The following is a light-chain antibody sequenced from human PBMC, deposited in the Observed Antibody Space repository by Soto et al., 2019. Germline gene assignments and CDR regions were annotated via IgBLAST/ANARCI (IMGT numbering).Light chain of an antibody. CDR3: QAYDSSLTGSV. V-gene: IGLV1-40*01. CDR2: GNS. CDR1: SSNIGAGYE. Sequence: QSVLTQPPSVSGAPGQRVAMSCTWSSSNIGAGYEVHWYQQLPGAAPKRLIYGNSNRPSGVPDRFSGSKSGTPASLAITGLQADDEADYYCQAYDSSLTGSVFGTGTKVTVL. J-gene: IGLJ1*01.